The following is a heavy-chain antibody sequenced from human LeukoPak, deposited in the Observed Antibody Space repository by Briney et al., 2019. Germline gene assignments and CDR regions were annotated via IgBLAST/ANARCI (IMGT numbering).Heavy chain of an antibody. D-gene: IGHD6-13*01. CDR3: ARHRREQQLELFDS. Sequence: SETLSLTCTVSGGSISSSDCYWGWIRQPPGEGLEWIGSISYSGATDHNPSLKSRVTISVDTSKNQFSLKLSFVTAADTAVYYCARHRREQQLELFDSWGQGTLVTVSS. J-gene: IGHJ4*02. V-gene: IGHV4-39*01. CDR2: ISYSGAT. CDR1: GGSISSSDCY.